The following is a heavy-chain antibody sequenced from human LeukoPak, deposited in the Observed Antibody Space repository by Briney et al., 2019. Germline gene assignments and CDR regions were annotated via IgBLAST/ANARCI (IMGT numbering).Heavy chain of an antibody. J-gene: IGHJ6*02. Sequence: GGSLRLSCAASGFTFSSYAMSWVRQAPGKGLEWVSGISGSGGTTYYADSVKGRLTISRDNSKNTLYLQMDSLRAEDTAVYYCAKAGPVAAYYYSMDAWGQGTTVTVSS. CDR3: AKAGPVAAYYYSMDA. CDR2: ISGSGGTT. D-gene: IGHD6-19*01. CDR1: GFTFSSYA. V-gene: IGHV3-23*01.